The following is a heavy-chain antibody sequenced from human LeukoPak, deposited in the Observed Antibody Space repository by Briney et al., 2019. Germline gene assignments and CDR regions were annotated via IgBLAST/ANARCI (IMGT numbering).Heavy chain of an antibody. J-gene: IGHJ4*02. CDR2: TNIGNGNT. V-gene: IGHV1-3*04. D-gene: IGHD2-21*01. CDR1: GYTFINHA. CDR3: ARRLGRSFDY. Sequence: GASVKVSCKASGYTFINHAIHWVRQAPGQRLERMGWTNIGNGNTKYSQNFQGRLTISRDTSATTAYMDLSSLRSEDTAVFYCARRLGRSFDYWGQGTLVTVSS.